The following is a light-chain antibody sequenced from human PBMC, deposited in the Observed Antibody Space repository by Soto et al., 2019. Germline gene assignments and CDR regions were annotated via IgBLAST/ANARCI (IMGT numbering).Light chain of an antibody. Sequence: QSVLTRPRSVSGSPGQSVTISCTGTNSDVGAYTFVSWYQQLPGKAPKLIISAVSYRPSGVPDRFSGSKSGNTASLTISGLQAEDEADYYCFSYTASDMWVFGGGTKVTVL. V-gene: IGLV2-11*01. CDR3: FSYTASDMWV. CDR2: AVS. J-gene: IGLJ3*02. CDR1: NSDVGAYTF.